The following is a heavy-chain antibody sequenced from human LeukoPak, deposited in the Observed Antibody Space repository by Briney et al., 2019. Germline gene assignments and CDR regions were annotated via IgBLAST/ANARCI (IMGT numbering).Heavy chain of an antibody. V-gene: IGHV1-69*04. CDR1: GGTFSSYA. Sequence: SSVKVSCNASGGTFSSYAISWVRQPPGQGLEWMGRIIPIFGIANYAQKFQRRVTITADKSTSTAYMELSSLRSEDTAVYYCARAPPRGDGYNLYWGQGTLVTVSS. J-gene: IGHJ4*02. CDR3: ARAPPRGDGYNLY. CDR2: IIPIFGIA. D-gene: IGHD5-24*01.